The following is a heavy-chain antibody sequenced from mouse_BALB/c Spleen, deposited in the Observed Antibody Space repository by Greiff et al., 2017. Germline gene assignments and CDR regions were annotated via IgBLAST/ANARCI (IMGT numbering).Heavy chain of an antibody. CDR1: GYTFTSYW. Sequence: VQLVESGAELAKPGASVKMSCKASGYTFTSYWMHWVKQRPGQGLEWIGYINPSTGYTEYNQKFKDKATLTADKSSSTAYMQLSSLTSEDSAVYYCARRRYERTPYAMDYWGQGTSVTVSS. CDR2: INPSTGYT. CDR3: ARRRYERTPYAMDY. J-gene: IGHJ4*01. V-gene: IGHV1-7*01. D-gene: IGHD2-14*01.